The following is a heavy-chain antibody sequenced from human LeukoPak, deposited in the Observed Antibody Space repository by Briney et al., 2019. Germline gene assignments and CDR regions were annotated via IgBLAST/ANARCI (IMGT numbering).Heavy chain of an antibody. CDR2: IDPSDSYT. Sequence: VEALDISCQGSGYSFITYWISWVRQTPGQGQELMGRIDPSDSYTNYCQSFLSNVTISADKSISTAYLHWISLVASAHATHYCAIQFYGPINRDFDYWGQGTLVTVSS. CDR3: AIQFYGPINRDFDY. D-gene: IGHD5-24*01. CDR1: GYSFITYW. V-gene: IGHV5-10-1*01. J-gene: IGHJ4*02.